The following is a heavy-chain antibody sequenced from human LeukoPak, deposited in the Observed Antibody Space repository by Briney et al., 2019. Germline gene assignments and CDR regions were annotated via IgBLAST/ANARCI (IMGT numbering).Heavy chain of an antibody. CDR1: EFTFSNYW. CDR3: VRDQTVFTILDY. Sequence: GGSLRLSCAAAEFTFSNYWMHWVRQAPGKGLVWVAAIKTDGSDMQYADSVKGRFAISRDNAKNTVYLQMNSLRDEDTAVYYCVRDQTVFTILDYWGQGTLVTVSS. V-gene: IGHV3-74*03. D-gene: IGHD4-17*01. J-gene: IGHJ4*02. CDR2: IKTDGSDM.